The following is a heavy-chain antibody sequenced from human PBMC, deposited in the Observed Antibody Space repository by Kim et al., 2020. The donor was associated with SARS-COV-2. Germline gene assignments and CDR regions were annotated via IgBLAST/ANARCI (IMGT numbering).Heavy chain of an antibody. Sequence: SETLSLTCAVYGGSFSGYYWSWIRQPPGKGLEWIGEINHSGSTNYNPSLKSRVTISVDTSKNQFSLKLSSVTAADTAVYYCARASEYSSGWNIWGQGTMVTVSS. J-gene: IGHJ3*02. CDR3: ARASEYSSGWNI. CDR2: INHSGST. CDR1: GGSFSGYY. V-gene: IGHV4-34*01. D-gene: IGHD6-19*01.